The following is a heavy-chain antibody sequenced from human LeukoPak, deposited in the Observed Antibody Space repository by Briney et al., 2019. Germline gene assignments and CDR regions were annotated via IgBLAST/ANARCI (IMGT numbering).Heavy chain of an antibody. Sequence: SQTLSLTCTVSGFSISSGSYYWRCIRQPPGKGLEWIAHIYTSGCTNYNPSIKSRVTISVDTSKNQFSLKLSSVTAADTAVYYCARATMVVPAATEVYYYYYMDVWGKGTTVTVSS. D-gene: IGHD2-2*01. V-gene: IGHV4-61*09. CDR1: GFSISSGSYY. J-gene: IGHJ6*03. CDR3: ARATMVVPAATEVYYYYYMDV. CDR2: IYTSGCT.